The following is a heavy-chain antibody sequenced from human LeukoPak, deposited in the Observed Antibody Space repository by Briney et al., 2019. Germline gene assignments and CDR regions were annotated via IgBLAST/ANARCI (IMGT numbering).Heavy chain of an antibody. CDR1: GFTFSSYN. Sequence: GGSLRLSCAASGFTFSSYNMNWVRQAPGKGLEWVSYFTRSSSTIYYADSVKGRFTISRDNAKNSLYLQMNSLRDEDTAVYYCAREYSSSSGSVSDYWGQGTLVTVSS. J-gene: IGHJ4*02. D-gene: IGHD6-6*01. CDR2: FTRSSSTI. CDR3: AREYSSSSGSVSDY. V-gene: IGHV3-48*02.